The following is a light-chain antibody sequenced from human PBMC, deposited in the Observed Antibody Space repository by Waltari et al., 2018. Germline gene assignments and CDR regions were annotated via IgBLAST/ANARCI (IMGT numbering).Light chain of an antibody. Sequence: IKMTQSPSSVSASVGDRVTITCRASQGIRNDLGWYQQRTGKAPMLLIYDASRLQTGVPSMFSGSVSGTGFTLTISSLQPEDFGTYYCLQDYSYPWTFGQGTKVEVK. CDR1: QGIRND. CDR2: DAS. CDR3: LQDYSYPWT. J-gene: IGKJ1*01. V-gene: IGKV1-6*01.